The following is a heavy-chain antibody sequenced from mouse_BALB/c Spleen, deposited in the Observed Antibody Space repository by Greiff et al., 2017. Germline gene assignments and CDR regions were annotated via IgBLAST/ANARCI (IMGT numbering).Heavy chain of an antibody. CDR1: GFTFTDYY. J-gene: IGHJ2*01. CDR2: IRNKANGYTT. CDR3: ARDGGTTVVADY. V-gene: IGHV7-3*02. Sequence: EVKLMESGGGLVQPGGSLRLSCATSGFTFTDYYMSWVRQPPGKALEWLGFIRNKANGYTTEYSASVKGRFTISRDNSQSILYLQMNTLRAEDSATYYGARDGGTTVVADYWGQGTTLTVSA. D-gene: IGHD1-1*01.